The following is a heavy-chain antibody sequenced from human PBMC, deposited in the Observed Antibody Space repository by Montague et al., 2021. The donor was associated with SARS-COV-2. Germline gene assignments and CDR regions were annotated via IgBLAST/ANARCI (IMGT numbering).Heavy chain of an antibody. Sequence: SETLSLTCTVSGGSISSYYWNWIRQPPGKGLEWIGYIYSSGSTNYYPSLKSRVTISVDTSKNQFSLKLSSVTAAGTAVYYCARAVGYGDPFDYWGQGTLVTVSS. CDR2: IYSSGST. CDR1: GGSISSYY. D-gene: IGHD4-17*01. J-gene: IGHJ4*02. CDR3: ARAVGYGDPFDY. V-gene: IGHV4-59*01.